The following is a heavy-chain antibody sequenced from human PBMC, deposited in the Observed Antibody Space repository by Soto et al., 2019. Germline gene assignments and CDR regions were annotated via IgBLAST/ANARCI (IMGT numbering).Heavy chain of an antibody. V-gene: IGHV1-18*01. J-gene: IGHJ4*02. CDR2: ISAYNGNT. D-gene: IGHD3-22*01. CDR3: ARDPASSSGPTIFDY. Sequence: QVQRVQSGAEVKKPGASVKVSCKASGYTFTSYGIIWVRQAPGQGLEWMGWISAYNGNTNYAQKLQCRVTMTTDTSTSTAYMELRSLRSDDTAVYYCARDPASSSGPTIFDYWGQGTLVTVSS. CDR1: GYTFTSYG.